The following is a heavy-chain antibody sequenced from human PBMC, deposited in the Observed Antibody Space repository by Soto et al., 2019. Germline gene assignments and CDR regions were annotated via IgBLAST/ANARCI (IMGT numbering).Heavy chain of an antibody. Sequence: QVQLVQSGAEVKKPGASVKVSCKASGYTFTSYAMHWVRQAPGQRLEWMGWINAGNGNTKYSQKFQGRVTITRDTSASTAHMELSSLRSEDTAVYYCARGRYYFDYWGQGTLVTVSS. J-gene: IGHJ4*02. V-gene: IGHV1-3*01. CDR3: ARGRYYFDY. CDR2: INAGNGNT. CDR1: GYTFTSYA.